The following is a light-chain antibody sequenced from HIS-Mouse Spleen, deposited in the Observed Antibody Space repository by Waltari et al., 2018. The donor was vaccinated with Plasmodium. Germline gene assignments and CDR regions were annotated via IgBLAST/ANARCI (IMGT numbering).Light chain of an antibody. CDR2: GAS. J-gene: IGKJ3*01. Sequence: EIVMTQSPATLSVSPGERANLSCRASQSVNSNLAWYQQKPCQAPRLLIYGASTRATGIPARFSGSGSGTEFTLTISSLQSEDFAVYYCQQYNNWSFTFGPGTKVDIK. CDR1: QSVNSN. CDR3: QQYNNWSFT. V-gene: IGKV3-15*01.